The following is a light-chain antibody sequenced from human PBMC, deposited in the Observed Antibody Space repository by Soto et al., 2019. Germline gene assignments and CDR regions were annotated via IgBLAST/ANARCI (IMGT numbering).Light chain of an antibody. Sequence: QSALTQPASVSGSPGQSITVSCTGTSSDIGGHNYVSWYQQHPGKVPKLIIYEVSNRPSGVSNRFSGSKSGNTASLTVSGLQAEDEADYYCSSYTTPSTVVFCGGTQLTVL. J-gene: IGLJ2*01. V-gene: IGLV2-14*01. CDR1: SSDIGGHNY. CDR3: SSYTTPSTVV. CDR2: EVS.